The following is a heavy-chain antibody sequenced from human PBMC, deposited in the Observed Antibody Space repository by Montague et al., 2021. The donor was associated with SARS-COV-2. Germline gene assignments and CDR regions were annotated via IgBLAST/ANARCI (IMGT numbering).Heavy chain of an antibody. CDR1: GGSIASTTNY. D-gene: IGHD2-21*02. CDR2: IDYSGST. J-gene: IGHJ4*02. Sequence: ETLSLTCTVSGGSIASTTNYWGWIRQPPGTGLEWIGTIDYSGSTLYNPSLNSRVTISVDTSRNHFSLRLSSVNAADTAVYFCARRPYCGAGCYSGYFDFWGQGTLVTVSS. V-gene: IGHV4-39*02. CDR3: ARRPYCGAGCYSGYFDF.